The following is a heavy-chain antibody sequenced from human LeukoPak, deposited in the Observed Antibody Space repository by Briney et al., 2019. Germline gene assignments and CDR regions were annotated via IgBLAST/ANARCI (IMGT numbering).Heavy chain of an antibody. V-gene: IGHV3-23*01. CDR2: ISGSGGST. CDR1: GFTFSSYA. D-gene: IGHD6-6*01. Sequence: PGGSLRLSCAASGFTFSSYAMSWVRQAPGKGLEWVSAISGSGGSTYYADSVKGRFTISRDNSKNTMYLQMNSLRAEDTAVYYCANSPGIAARSPSFFDYWGQGTLVTVSS. J-gene: IGHJ4*02. CDR3: ANSPGIAARSPSFFDY.